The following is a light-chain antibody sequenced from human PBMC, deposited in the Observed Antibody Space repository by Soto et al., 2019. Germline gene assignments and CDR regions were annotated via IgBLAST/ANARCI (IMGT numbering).Light chain of an antibody. CDR3: CSYGFAGSDYLV. CDR1: SSDVGGNDY. CDR2: EVN. Sequence: QSALTQPPSASGSPGQSVTISCTGASSDVGGNDYVSWYQHHPGKVPKLMIFEVNKRPSGVRHRFSGSKSGNTASLTVSGLQAEDEADYYCCSYGFAGSDYLVFGGGTKLTVL. J-gene: IGLJ3*02. V-gene: IGLV2-8*01.